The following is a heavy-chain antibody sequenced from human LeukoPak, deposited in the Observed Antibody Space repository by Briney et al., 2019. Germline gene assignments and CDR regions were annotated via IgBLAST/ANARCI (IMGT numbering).Heavy chain of an antibody. Sequence: PGGSLRLSCAASGFTFSSYAMSWVRQAPGKGLEWVSGFSGSGDNTYYAEYVKGRFTISRDNSKNTLYLQMNSLRAEDTAVYYCAKAHSSGWYYFDYWGQGTLVTVSS. CDR1: GFTFSSYA. V-gene: IGHV3-23*01. J-gene: IGHJ4*02. CDR3: AKAHSSGWYYFDY. D-gene: IGHD6-19*01. CDR2: FSGSGDNT.